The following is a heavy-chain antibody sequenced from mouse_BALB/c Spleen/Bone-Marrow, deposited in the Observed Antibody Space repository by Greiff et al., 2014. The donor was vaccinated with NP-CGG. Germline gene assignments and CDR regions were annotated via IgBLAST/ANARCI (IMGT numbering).Heavy chain of an antibody. D-gene: IGHD4-1*01. V-gene: IGHV5-17*02. J-gene: IGHJ2*01. Sequence: DVKLVESXGGLVQPGGSRKLSCAASGFTFSSFGMHWVRQAPEKGLEWVAYISSGSSPIFYADTVKGRFTISRDNPKNTLFLQMTSLRSEDTAIYYCTRGGNWEDFDYWGQGTTLTVSS. CDR3: TRGGNWEDFDY. CDR1: GFTFSSFG. CDR2: ISSGSSPI.